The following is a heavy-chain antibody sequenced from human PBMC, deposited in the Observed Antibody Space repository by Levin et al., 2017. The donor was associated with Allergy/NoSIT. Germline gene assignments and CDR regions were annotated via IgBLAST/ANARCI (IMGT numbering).Heavy chain of an antibody. CDR1: GFTFSSYS. CDR3: ARDSITIFGVVIPPFDY. CDR2: ISSSSSTI. J-gene: IGHJ4*02. V-gene: IGHV3-48*01. Sequence: GGSLRLSCAASGFTFSSYSMNWVRQAPGKGLEWVSYISSSSSTIYYADSVKGRFTISRDNAKNSLYLQMNSLRAEDTAVYYCARDSITIFGVVIPPFDYWGQGTLVTVSS. D-gene: IGHD3-3*01.